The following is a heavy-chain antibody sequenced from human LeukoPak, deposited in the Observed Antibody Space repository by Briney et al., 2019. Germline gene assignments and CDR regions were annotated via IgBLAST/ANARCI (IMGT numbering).Heavy chain of an antibody. J-gene: IGHJ4*02. CDR3: ARSIPDYTRFDY. V-gene: IGHV3-23*01. D-gene: IGHD2-2*02. CDR1: GFTFSSYA. CDR2: FKTNSGQV. Sequence: GGSLRLSCAASGFTFSSYAMNWVRLAPGKGLEWVSTFKTNSGQVYYAESVRGRFTISRDNSKNTVYLQMSSLRAEDTALYYCARSIPDYTRFDYWGQGALVTVSP.